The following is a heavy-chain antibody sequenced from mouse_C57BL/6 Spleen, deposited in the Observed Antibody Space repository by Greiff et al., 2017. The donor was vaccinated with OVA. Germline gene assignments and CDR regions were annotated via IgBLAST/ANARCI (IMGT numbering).Heavy chain of an antibody. V-gene: IGHV1-72*01. J-gene: IGHJ4*01. CDR2: IDPNSGGT. Sequence: LQPGAELVKPGASVKLSCKASGYTFTSYWMHWVKQRPGRGLEWIGRIDPNSGGTKYNEKFKSKATLTVDKPSSTAYMQLSSLTSEDSAVYYCARGTTFRAMDYWGQGTSVTVSS. CDR3: ARGTTFRAMDY. D-gene: IGHD1-1*01. CDR1: GYTFTSYW.